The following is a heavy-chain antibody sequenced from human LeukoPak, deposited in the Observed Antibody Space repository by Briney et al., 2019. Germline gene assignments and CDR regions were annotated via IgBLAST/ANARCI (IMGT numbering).Heavy chain of an antibody. Sequence: ASVRVSCKASGYTFTSYDINWVRQATGQGLEWMGWMNPNSGNTGYAQKFQGRVTMTRNTSISTAYMELSSLRFEDTAVYYCARPPRTSDSSGYDYWGQGTLVTVSS. CDR1: GYTFTSYD. V-gene: IGHV1-8*01. J-gene: IGHJ4*02. CDR2: MNPNSGNT. D-gene: IGHD3-22*01. CDR3: ARPPRTSDSSGYDY.